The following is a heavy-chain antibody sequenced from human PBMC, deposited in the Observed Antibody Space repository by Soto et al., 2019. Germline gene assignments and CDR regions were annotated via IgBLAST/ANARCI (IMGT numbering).Heavy chain of an antibody. V-gene: IGHV4-39*01. CDR1: GGSIRGSSYH. D-gene: IGHD2-8*01. CDR3: ESLVIMVSYGRPYFDN. J-gene: IGHJ4*02. CDR2: IYSGGST. Sequence: SETLSLTCTVSGGSIRGSSYHWGWIRQPPGKGLEWVGTIYSGGSTYYNPSLKSRVTMSVDTSKNQFSLKLSSVTAADTAVYYCESLVIMVSYGRPYFDNWGQGALVTVSS.